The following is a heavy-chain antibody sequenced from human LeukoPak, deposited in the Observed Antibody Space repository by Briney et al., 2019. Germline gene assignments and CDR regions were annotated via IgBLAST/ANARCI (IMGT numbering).Heavy chain of an antibody. CDR1: GGSISSYY. CDR2: IYTSGGT. J-gene: IGHJ4*02. CDR3: AREYHY. V-gene: IGHV4-4*07. D-gene: IGHD2-2*01. Sequence: SQTLSLTCTVSGGSISSYYWSWIRQPAAKGLEWIGRIYTSGGTDYNPTPKSRVTMSVDTSKNQFSLKLSSVTAADTAVYYCAREYHYWGQGTLVTVSS.